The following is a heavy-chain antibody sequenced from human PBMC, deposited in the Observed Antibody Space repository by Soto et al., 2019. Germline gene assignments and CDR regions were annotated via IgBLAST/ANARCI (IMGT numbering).Heavy chain of an antibody. V-gene: IGHV4-59*01. J-gene: IGHJ5*02. D-gene: IGHD2-8*01. CDR1: GGSISNYY. CDR3: AREPPLGNCTHTLCPTLGWFEP. CDR2: IHYSGST. Sequence: SETLSLTCTVSGGSISNYYWSWIRQPPGKGLEWIGYIHYSGSTSYNPSLKSRVTISLDTSQNEFALKLSSVTAADISVYYCAREPPLGNCTHTLCPTLGWFEPWGQGTLVTVSS.